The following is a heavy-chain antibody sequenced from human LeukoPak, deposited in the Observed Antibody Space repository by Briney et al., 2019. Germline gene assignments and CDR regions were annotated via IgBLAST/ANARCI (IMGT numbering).Heavy chain of an antibody. CDR3: AKRLYSWVDAFDI. J-gene: IGHJ3*02. Sequence: GGSLILSCAASGFTFSIYAMSRVRQAPGKGLEWVSAISGSGGSTYYADSVKGRFTISRDNSKNTLYLQMNSLRAEDTAVYYCAKRLYSWVDAFDIRGQGTMVTVSS. V-gene: IGHV3-23*01. CDR2: ISGSGGST. D-gene: IGHD5-18*01. CDR1: GFTFSIYA.